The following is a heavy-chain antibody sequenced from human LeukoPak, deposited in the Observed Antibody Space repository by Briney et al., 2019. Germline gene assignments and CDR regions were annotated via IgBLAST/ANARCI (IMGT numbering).Heavy chain of an antibody. D-gene: IGHD2-15*01. J-gene: IGHJ3*01. CDR1: GFTFNNHD. Sequence: GGSLRLFCAASGFTFNNHDMHWVRQAPGKGLEWVAGISYDGRNKYYADSVKGRFTISRDNSKNTLNLQMNSLRTKDTAVYYCAKPRDIDSWAFDVWGQGTMVTVS. CDR2: ISYDGRNK. CDR3: AKPRDIDSWAFDV. V-gene: IGHV3-30*18.